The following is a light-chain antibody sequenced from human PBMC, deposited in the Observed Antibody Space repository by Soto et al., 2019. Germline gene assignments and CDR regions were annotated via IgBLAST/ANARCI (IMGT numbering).Light chain of an antibody. CDR3: SSYAGSTNVV. V-gene: IGLV2-23*01. Sequence: QSALTQPASVSGSPGQSITISCTGGSTDVGAYNLVSWYLQHPGKAPKLIIYEDNKRPSGVSIRFSGSKSGDTASLTISGLQAEDEADYYCSSYAGSTNVVFGGGTQLTVL. J-gene: IGLJ3*02. CDR1: STDVGAYNL. CDR2: EDN.